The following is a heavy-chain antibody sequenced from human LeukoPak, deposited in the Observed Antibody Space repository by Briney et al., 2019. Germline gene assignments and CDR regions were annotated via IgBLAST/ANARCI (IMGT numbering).Heavy chain of an antibody. J-gene: IGHJ3*02. D-gene: IGHD3-22*01. V-gene: IGHV1-69*01. Sequence: SVKVSCKASGGTFSSYAISWVRQAPGQGLEWMGGIIPIFGTANYAQKFQGRVTITADESKSTAYMELSSLRSEDTAVYYCARRHLDYYDSSGYLDPDAFDIWGQGTMVTVSS. CDR2: IIPIFGTA. CDR1: GGTFSSYA. CDR3: ARRHLDYYDSSGYLDPDAFDI.